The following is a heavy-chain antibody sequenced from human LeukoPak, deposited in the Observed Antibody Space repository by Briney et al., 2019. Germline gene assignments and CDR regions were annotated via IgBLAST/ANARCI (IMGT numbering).Heavy chain of an antibody. J-gene: IGHJ4*02. CDR1: GFTFSSYS. V-gene: IGHV3-21*01. Sequence: GGSLRLSCAASGFTFSSYSMNWVRQAPGKGLEWVSSISSSSSYIYYADSVRGRFTISRDNAKNSLYLQMNSLRAEDTAVYYCARDDHFDYDFWSGYFSSGFEEKYYFDYWGQGILVTVSS. CDR2: ISSSSSYI. CDR3: ARDDHFDYDFWSGYFSSGFEEKYYFDY. D-gene: IGHD3-3*01.